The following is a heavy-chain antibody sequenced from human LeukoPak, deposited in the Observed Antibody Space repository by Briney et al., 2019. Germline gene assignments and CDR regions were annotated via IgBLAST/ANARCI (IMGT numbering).Heavy chain of an antibody. CDR3: ARDLVSSSWFFDY. CDR1: GGTFSSYA. J-gene: IGHJ4*02. V-gene: IGHV1-18*01. Sequence: ASVKVSCKASGGTFSSYAISWVRQAPGQGLEWMGGISAYNGNTNYAQKLQGRVTMTTDTSTSTAYMELRSLRSDDTAVYYCARDLVSSSWFFDYWGQGTLVTVSS. CDR2: ISAYNGNT. D-gene: IGHD6-13*01.